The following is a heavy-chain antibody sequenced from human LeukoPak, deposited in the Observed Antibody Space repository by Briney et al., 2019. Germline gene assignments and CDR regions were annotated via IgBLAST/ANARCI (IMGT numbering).Heavy chain of an antibody. J-gene: IGHJ6*02. V-gene: IGHV4-59*08. CDR2: MYYSGST. Sequence: SETLSLTCTVSGGSISSYYWSWIRQPPGKGLEWIGYMYYSGSTNYNPSFKSRVTISADTSKNLFSLRLSSVTAADTAVYYCASGTYYYDSTGLQYYYYRMDVWGQGTTVTVSS. D-gene: IGHD3-22*01. CDR1: GGSISSYY. CDR3: ASGTYYYDSTGLQYYYYRMDV.